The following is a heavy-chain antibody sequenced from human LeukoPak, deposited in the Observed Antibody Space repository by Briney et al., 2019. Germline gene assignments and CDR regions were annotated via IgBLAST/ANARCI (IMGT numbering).Heavy chain of an antibody. J-gene: IGHJ4*02. CDR2: INAGNGNT. Sequence: ASVKVSCKASGYTFTSYAMHWVRQAPGQRLEWMGWINAGNGNTKYSQKFQGRVTITRDTSASTAYMELSSLRSEDTAVYYCAKSSGYSHIFDYWGQGTLVTVSS. CDR1: GYTFTSYA. V-gene: IGHV1-3*01. D-gene: IGHD3-22*01. CDR3: AKSSGYSHIFDY.